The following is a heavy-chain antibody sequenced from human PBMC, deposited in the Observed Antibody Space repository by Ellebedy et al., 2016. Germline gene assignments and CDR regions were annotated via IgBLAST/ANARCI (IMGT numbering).Heavy chain of an antibody. D-gene: IGHD3/OR15-3a*01. CDR3: ARRGLVGGWYGS. Sequence: GESLKISCKASGDDFANVFIAWVRQMPGKGLEWMGIVFPADSRVTYSPSFQGQVTISADKSITTAYLQWRSLKASDTAMYYWARRGLVGGWYGSWGQGTLVTVSS. CDR2: VFPADSRV. CDR1: GDDFANVF. J-gene: IGHJ5*01. V-gene: IGHV5-51*01.